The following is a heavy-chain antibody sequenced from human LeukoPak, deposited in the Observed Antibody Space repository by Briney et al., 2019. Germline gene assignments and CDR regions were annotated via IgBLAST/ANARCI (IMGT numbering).Heavy chain of an antibody. J-gene: IGHJ4*02. Sequence: SVKVSCKASGGTFSSYAISWVRQAPAQGLEWMGRIIPIFGIANYAQKFQGRVTTTADKPTCTAYMELSSLRSEDTAVYYCARDLRRATTSIGYYWGQGTLVTVPS. D-gene: IGHD1-26*01. CDR2: IIPIFGIA. CDR3: ARDLRRATTSIGYY. V-gene: IGHV1-69*04. CDR1: GGTFSSYA.